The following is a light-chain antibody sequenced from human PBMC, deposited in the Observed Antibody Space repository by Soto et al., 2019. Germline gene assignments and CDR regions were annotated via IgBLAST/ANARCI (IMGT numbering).Light chain of an antibody. CDR3: LQDHDYPWT. Sequence: EVVLTQSPGTLSLSPGERATLSCRASQIFSSDYLAWYQQKPGQAPRLLIYGASTRATHIPDRFSGSGSGTDFTLTINNLQPEDSATYFCLQDHDYPWTFGHGTKVEV. V-gene: IGKV3-20*01. CDR2: GAS. CDR1: QIFSSDY. J-gene: IGKJ1*01.